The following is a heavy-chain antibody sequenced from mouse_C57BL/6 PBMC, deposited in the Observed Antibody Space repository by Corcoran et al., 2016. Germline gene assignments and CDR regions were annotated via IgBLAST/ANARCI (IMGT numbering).Heavy chain of an antibody. Sequence: EVQLQQSGPELVKPGASVKMSCKASGYTFTDYNMHWVKQSHGKSLEWIGYINPNNGGTSYNQKFKGKATLTVNKSSSTAYMELRSLTSEDSAVYYCAREKVYYYGSSYWYFDVWGTGTTVTVSS. J-gene: IGHJ1*03. V-gene: IGHV1-22*01. CDR1: GYTFTDYN. D-gene: IGHD1-1*01. CDR2: INPNNGGT. CDR3: AREKVYYYGSSYWYFDV.